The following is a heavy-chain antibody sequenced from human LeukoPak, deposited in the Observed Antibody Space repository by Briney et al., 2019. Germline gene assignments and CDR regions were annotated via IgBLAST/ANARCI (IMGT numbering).Heavy chain of an antibody. CDR2: ISGGGSGT. V-gene: IGHV3-23*01. D-gene: IGHD3-22*01. CDR3: AKAVGSSGYFSRDAFDI. Sequence: GGSLRLSYAPSGFTFSSYAMSWVRQAPGKGLEWVAVISGGGSGTYYADSVRGRFTISRDNSKDTVYLQMNSLRAEDTAIYYCAKAVGSSGYFSRDAFDIWGQGTMVTVSS. J-gene: IGHJ3*02. CDR1: GFTFSSYA.